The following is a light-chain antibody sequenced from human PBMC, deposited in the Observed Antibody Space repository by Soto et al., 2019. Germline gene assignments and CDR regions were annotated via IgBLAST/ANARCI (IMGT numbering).Light chain of an antibody. Sequence: QSVMTKPPSVSAAPGQKVTISCSGSSSNIGGNSVSWYQQLPGTAPKLLIYDDNKRPSGIPDRFSGSKSVTSATLGITGFQTGDEADYYCGSWDSSLSAYVFGTGTKVTVL. CDR3: GSWDSSLSAYV. CDR2: DDN. V-gene: IGLV1-51*01. J-gene: IGLJ1*01. CDR1: SSNIGGNS.